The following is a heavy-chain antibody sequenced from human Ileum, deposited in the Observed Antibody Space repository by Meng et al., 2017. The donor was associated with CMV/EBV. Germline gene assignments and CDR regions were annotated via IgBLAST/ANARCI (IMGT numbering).Heavy chain of an antibody. J-gene: IGHJ5*02. V-gene: IGHV4-34*01. CDR2: INHGGST. Sequence: VYGGSFSGYDWSWIRQPPGKGLEWIGEINHGGSTNYNPSLKSRVTISVDTSKNQFSLKLSSVTAADTAVYYCARGIQLWSRVEWFDPWGQGTLVTVSS. CDR3: ARGIQLWSRVEWFDP. D-gene: IGHD5-18*01. CDR1: GGSFSGYD.